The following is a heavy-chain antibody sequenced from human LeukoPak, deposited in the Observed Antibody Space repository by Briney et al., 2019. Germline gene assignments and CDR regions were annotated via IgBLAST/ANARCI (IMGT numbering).Heavy chain of an antibody. CDR1: GFTFDDYA. J-gene: IGHJ4*02. V-gene: IGHV3-9*01. D-gene: IGHD3-22*01. CDR2: ISWNSGSI. Sequence: GRSLRLSCAASGFTFDDYAMHWVRQAPGKGLEWVSGISWNSGSIGYADSVKGRSTVSRDNAKNSLYLQMNSLRAEDTALYYCAKGMYYDSSGCFDYWGQGTLVTVSS. CDR3: AKGMYYDSSGCFDY.